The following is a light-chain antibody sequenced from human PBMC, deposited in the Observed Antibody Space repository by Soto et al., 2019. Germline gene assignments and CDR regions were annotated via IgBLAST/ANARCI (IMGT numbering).Light chain of an antibody. J-gene: IGKJ2*01. Sequence: DIRMTQSPSTLSASVGDRVTITCRASQSISGWLAWYQQKPGKAPKLLIYDASILQSGVPSRFSGSESGTQFTLTISSLQPDDFGTYYCQQYKSLYTFGQGTKLEIK. CDR1: QSISGW. V-gene: IGKV1-5*01. CDR3: QQYKSLYT. CDR2: DAS.